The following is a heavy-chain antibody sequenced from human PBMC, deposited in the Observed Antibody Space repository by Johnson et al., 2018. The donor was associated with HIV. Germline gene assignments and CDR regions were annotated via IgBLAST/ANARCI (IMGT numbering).Heavy chain of an antibody. J-gene: IGHJ3*02. CDR2: IKSKTDGGTT. CDR1: GFTFSNAW. CDR3: AREPEGWAFDI. V-gene: IGHV3-15*01. Sequence: VQLVESGGDLVNPGGSLRLSCEASGFTFSNAWMTWVRQAPGKGLEWVGRIKSKTDGGTTDFAAPVKDRFTISRDDSKNTLYLQMNSLKTEDTAVYYCAREPEGWAFDIWGQGTMVTVSS. D-gene: IGHD1-26*01.